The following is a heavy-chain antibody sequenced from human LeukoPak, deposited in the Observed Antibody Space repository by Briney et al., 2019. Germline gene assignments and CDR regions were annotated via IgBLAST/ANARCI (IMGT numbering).Heavy chain of an antibody. J-gene: IGHJ4*02. CDR2: VNADGGNT. CDR1: GFTFDNYL. V-gene: IGHV3-23*01. D-gene: IGHD1-26*01. CDR3: TKRVKYGGTWDHFAD. Sequence: GGSLRLSCAASGFTFDNYLMSWVRQAPGKGLEWVSTVNADGGNTYYADSVKGRFTISRDNSKSTLILQMNSLRVEDTAVYYCTKRVKYGGTWDHFADWGQGTLVTVSS.